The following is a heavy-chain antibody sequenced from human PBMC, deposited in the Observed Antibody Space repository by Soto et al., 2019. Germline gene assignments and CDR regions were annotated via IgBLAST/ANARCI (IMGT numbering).Heavy chain of an antibody. CDR3: ARERDYYDSSGYYRYFDY. CDR1: GFTFRGSW. V-gene: IGHV3-74*03. Sequence: PGGSLSLSCAASGFTFRGSWMHWVRQTPGKGLVWVSHINSDGSSTTYADSVKGRFTISRDNAKNTLYLQMSSLRAEDTAVYYCARERDYYDSSGYYRYFDYWGQGTLVTVSS. J-gene: IGHJ4*02. CDR2: INSDGSST. D-gene: IGHD3-22*01.